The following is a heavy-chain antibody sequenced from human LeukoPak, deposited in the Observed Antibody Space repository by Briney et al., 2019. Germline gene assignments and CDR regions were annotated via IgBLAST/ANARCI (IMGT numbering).Heavy chain of an antibody. D-gene: IGHD2-2*01. Sequence: PSETLSLTCAVSGGSISSSNRWSWVRQPPGKGLEWIGEIYHSGSTNYNPSLKSRVTISVDKSKNQFSLKLSSVTAADTAVYYCARTPPYCSSTSCPPKADWFDPWGQGTLVTVSS. CDR3: ARTPPYCSSTSCPPKADWFDP. V-gene: IGHV4-4*02. CDR2: IYHSGST. J-gene: IGHJ5*02. CDR1: GGSISSSNR.